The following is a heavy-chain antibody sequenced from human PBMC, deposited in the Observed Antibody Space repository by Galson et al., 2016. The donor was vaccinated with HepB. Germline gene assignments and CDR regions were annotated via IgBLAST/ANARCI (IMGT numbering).Heavy chain of an antibody. CDR1: GDSVSSGSYY. Sequence: ETLSLTCTVSGDSVSSGSYYWTWIRQPPGKGLEWIGYIYYNGNTNYNPALKSRVTISVATSKNQFSPNLSSVTAADTAVYYCARDGRWLHPFDSWGQGTLVTVSS. CDR2: IYYNGNT. D-gene: IGHD5-24*01. J-gene: IGHJ4*02. V-gene: IGHV4-61*01. CDR3: ARDGRWLHPFDS.